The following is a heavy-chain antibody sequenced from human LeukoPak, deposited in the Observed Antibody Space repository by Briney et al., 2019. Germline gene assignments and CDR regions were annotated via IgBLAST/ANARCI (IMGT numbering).Heavy chain of an antibody. Sequence: SETLSLTCTVSGGSISSSSYYWGWIRQPPGKGLEWIGSISYSGSTYYNPSLKSRVTIFVDTSKNQFSLKLSSVTAADTALYYCARRITGTTSDSFDYWGQGTLVTVSS. CDR1: GGSISSSSYY. CDR2: ISYSGST. V-gene: IGHV4-39*01. J-gene: IGHJ4*02. D-gene: IGHD1-20*01. CDR3: ARRITGTTSDSFDY.